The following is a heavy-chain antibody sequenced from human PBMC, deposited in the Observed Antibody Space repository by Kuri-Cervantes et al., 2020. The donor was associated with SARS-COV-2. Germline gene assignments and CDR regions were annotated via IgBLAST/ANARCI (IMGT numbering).Heavy chain of an antibody. CDR3: ARVPRGGIAAAFWYYGMDV. V-gene: IGHV4-59*01. CDR2: IYYSGST. CDR1: GDSFSSYY. J-gene: IGHJ6*02. D-gene: IGHD6-13*01. Sequence: SETLSLTCTLSGDSFSSYYWSWVRQPPGKGLEWIGYIYYSGSTNYNPSLKSRVTISVDTSKNQFSLKLSSVTAADTAVYYCARVPRGGIAAAFWYYGMDVWGQGTTVTVSS.